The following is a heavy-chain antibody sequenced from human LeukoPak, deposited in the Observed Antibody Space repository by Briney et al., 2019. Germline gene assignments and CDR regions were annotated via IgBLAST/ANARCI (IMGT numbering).Heavy chain of an antibody. CDR2: ISSSGSTI. J-gene: IGHJ4*02. CDR1: GFTFSSYE. V-gene: IGHV3-48*03. Sequence: PGGSLRLSCAASGFTFSSYEMNWVRQAPGKGLEWVPYISSSGSTIYYADSVKGRFTISRDNAKNSLYLQMNSLRAEDTAVYYCARGYYDYVWGSYHLFDYWGQGTLVTVSS. CDR3: ARGYYDYVWGSYHLFDY. D-gene: IGHD3-16*02.